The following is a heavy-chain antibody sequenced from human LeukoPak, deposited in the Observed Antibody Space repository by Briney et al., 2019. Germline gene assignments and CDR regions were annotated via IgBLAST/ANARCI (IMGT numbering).Heavy chain of an antibody. V-gene: IGHV3-48*03. CDR3: VRREGFFYYFDY. D-gene: IGHD1-26*01. Sequence: GGSLRLSCAASGFSFSSYEMNWVRQAPGKGLEWDSYISSSGRTIYYADSVKGRFTISRDNAKNSLYLQMNSLRAEDTAVYYCVRREGFFYYFDYWGQGTLVTVSS. J-gene: IGHJ4*02. CDR2: ISSSGRTI. CDR1: GFSFSSYE.